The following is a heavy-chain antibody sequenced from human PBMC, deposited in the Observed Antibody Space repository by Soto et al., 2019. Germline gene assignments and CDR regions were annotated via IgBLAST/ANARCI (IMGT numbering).Heavy chain of an antibody. V-gene: IGHV3-11*01. CDR1: GFTFSDYY. CDR3: ARQRLEWELLGWEYYFDY. Sequence: QVQLVESGGGLVKPGGSLRLSCAASGFTFSDYYMSWIRQAPGKGLEWVSYISSSGSTIYYADSVKGRFTISRDNAQNSLYLQMNSLRAEDAVVYYCARQRLEWELLGWEYYFDYWGQGTLVTGSS. CDR2: ISSSGSTI. J-gene: IGHJ4*02. D-gene: IGHD1-26*01.